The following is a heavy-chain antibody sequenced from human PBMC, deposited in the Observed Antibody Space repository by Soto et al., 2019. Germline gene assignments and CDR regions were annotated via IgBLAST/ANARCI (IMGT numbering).Heavy chain of an antibody. CDR1: GGSFSSYA. V-gene: IGHV1-69*12. CDR2: IIPIFGTA. Sequence: QVQLVQSGAEVKKPGSSVKDSCKASGGSFSSYAISWVRQAPGQGLEWMGGIIPIFGTANYAQKFQGRVTITADESTSTAYMYLSSLRSEDTAMYYCARAGWELMYWFDPWGQGTLVTVSS. D-gene: IGHD3-10*01. CDR3: ARAGWELMYWFDP. J-gene: IGHJ5*02.